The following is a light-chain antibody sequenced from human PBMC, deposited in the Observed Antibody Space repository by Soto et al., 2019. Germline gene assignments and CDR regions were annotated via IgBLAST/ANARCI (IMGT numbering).Light chain of an antibody. CDR1: QSVLYSSNNKNY. CDR3: HQYYTTPYT. J-gene: IGKJ2*01. V-gene: IGKV4-1*01. CDR2: WAS. Sequence: DIVMTQSPDSLAVSLGERATINCKSSQSVLYSSNNKNYLAWYQQKPGQPPKLLIYWASTRESGVPARCRGSGSGTDFTLTISSLQAEDVAVYYCHQYYTTPYTFGQGTKLEIK.